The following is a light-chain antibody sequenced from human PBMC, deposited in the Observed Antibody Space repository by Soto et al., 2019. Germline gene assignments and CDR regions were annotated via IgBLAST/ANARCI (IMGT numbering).Light chain of an antibody. CDR3: SSYAVSNSLI. J-gene: IGLJ2*01. V-gene: IGLV2-8*01. CDR1: SSDVGGYNY. Sequence: QSALTQPPSASGSPGQSVTISCTGTSSDVGGYNYVSWYQQHPGKAPKLMIYEVSTRPSGVPDRFSGSKSGNTASLTVSGLQAEDEADYYCSSYAVSNSLIFGGGTQLTVL. CDR2: EVS.